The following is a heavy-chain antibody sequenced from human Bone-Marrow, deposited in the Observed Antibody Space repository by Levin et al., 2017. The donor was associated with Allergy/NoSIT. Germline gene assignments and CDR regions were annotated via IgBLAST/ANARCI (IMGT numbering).Heavy chain of an antibody. CDR3: ASALVAAVSDF. Sequence: AGGSLRLSCAASGFIFRSHEMNWIRQAPGKALEWVSFISGSGSLIYYADSVKGRFTISRDNAKNSLHLQMHSLRADDTAVYYYASALVAAVSDFWGQGTLVTVSS. J-gene: IGHJ4*02. CDR2: ISGSGSLI. V-gene: IGHV3-48*03. CDR1: GFIFRSHE. D-gene: IGHD2-15*01.